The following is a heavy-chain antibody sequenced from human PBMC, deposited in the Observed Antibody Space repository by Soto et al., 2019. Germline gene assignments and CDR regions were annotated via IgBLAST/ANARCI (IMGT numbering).Heavy chain of an antibody. CDR2: FSPTDSYT. Sequence: GELLRIWCKGAGDRCANYWSSWVRQMPGKGLEWMGRFSPTDSYTDYNPSFQGHVTISGDKSINTAYVQWSSLRASDTAMYFCARHPYIGGFDVWGQGTTVTVSS. V-gene: IGHV5-10-1*01. CDR3: ARHPYIGGFDV. CDR1: GDRCANYW. D-gene: IGHD2-15*01. J-gene: IGHJ6*02.